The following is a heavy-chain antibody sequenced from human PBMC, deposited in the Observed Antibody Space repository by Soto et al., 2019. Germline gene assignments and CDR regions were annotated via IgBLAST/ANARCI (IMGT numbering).Heavy chain of an antibody. CDR2: IDPSDSYT. CDR3: ARHSRYYDSSGYYYYYGMDV. D-gene: IGHD3-22*01. J-gene: IGHJ6*02. CDR1: GYSFTSYW. Sequence: GESLKISCKGSGYSFTSYWISWVRQMPGKGLEWMGRIDPSDSYTNYSPSFQGHVTISADKSISTAYLQWSSLKASDTAMYYCARHSRYYDSSGYYYYYGMDVWGQGTTVTVSS. V-gene: IGHV5-10-1*01.